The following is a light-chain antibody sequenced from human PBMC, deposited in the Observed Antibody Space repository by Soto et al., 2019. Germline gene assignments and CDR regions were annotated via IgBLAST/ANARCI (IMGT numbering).Light chain of an antibody. CDR3: NSYTGSGIV. CDR2: EVS. CDR1: SSDVGGYNY. V-gene: IGLV2-14*01. Sequence: QPVLTQPASVSGSPGQSITISCTRTSSDVGGYNYVSWYQHHPGKAPKLMIYEVSNRPSGVSYRFSGSKSGNTASLTISGLQAEDEADYYCNSYTGSGIVFGTGTKVTVL. J-gene: IGLJ1*01.